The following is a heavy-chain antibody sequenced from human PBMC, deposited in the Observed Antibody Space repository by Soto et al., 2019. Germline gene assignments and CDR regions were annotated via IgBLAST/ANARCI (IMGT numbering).Heavy chain of an antibody. D-gene: IGHD6-19*01. V-gene: IGHV4-61*01. J-gene: IGHJ5*02. CDR3: ARLIAVAGISDWFDP. CDR1: GGSVSSGSYY. CDR2: MYYSGST. Sequence: QVQLQESGPGLVKPSETLSLTCTVSGGSVSSGSYYWSWIRQPPGKGLEWIGYMYYSGSTNYNPSLKSRVTISVDTSKNQFSLKLSSVTAADTAVYYCARLIAVAGISDWFDPWGQGTLVTVSS.